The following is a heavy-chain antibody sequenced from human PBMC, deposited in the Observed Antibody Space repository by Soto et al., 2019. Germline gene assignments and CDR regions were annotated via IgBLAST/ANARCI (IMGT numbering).Heavy chain of an antibody. J-gene: IGHJ6*02. D-gene: IGHD3-22*01. CDR2: FRGSGSNT. V-gene: IGHV3-23*01. CDR1: GCTFIRSA. CDR3: AKDMSYYDSSGSYSGYYYYGVDV. Sequence: GRPLRLSCAASGCTFIRSAISCGRQAAGKWLGWMSLFRGSGSNTYYADSVEGRFTISRDISKNTLYLQMNSLRAEDTAVYYCAKDMSYYDSSGSYSGYYYYGVDVWGQGTTVTVSS.